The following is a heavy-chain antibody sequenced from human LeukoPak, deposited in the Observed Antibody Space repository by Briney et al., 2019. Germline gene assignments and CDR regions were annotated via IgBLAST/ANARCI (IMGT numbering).Heavy chain of an antibody. Sequence: RTGGSLRLSCEGSESSFSSYAIHWVRQAPGKGLEYVSAISTNGDSTYYADSVKGRFTISRDNSKNTLFLQMGSLRADDMAVYYCARWGSTSCYDYWGQGTLVTVSS. CDR3: ARWGSTSCYDY. CDR2: ISTNGDST. J-gene: IGHJ4*02. D-gene: IGHD2-2*01. CDR1: ESSFSSYA. V-gene: IGHV3-64*02.